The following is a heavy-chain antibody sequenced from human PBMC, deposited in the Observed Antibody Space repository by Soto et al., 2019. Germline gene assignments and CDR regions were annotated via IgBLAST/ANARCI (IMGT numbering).Heavy chain of an antibody. J-gene: IGHJ6*02. V-gene: IGHV3-53*01. CDR2: IYSGGST. CDR1: GFTVSSNY. Sequence: GGSLRLSCAASGFTVSSNYMSWVRQAPGKGLEWVSVIYSGGSTYYADSVKGRFTISRDNAKNTLYLQMNSLRAEDTAVYYCATSSQERYCSSTSCYAYYYYGMDVWGQGTTVTVSS. D-gene: IGHD2-2*01. CDR3: ATSSQERYCSSTSCYAYYYYGMDV.